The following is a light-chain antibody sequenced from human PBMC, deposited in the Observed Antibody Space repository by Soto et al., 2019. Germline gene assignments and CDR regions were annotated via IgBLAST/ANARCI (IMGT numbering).Light chain of an antibody. J-gene: IGLJ1*01. CDR2: GNN. V-gene: IGLV1-40*01. CDR1: GSNIGAGYD. CDR3: QSYDSSLSEV. Sequence: QSVLTQPPSVSGAPGQRVTISCTGSGSNIGAGYDVHWYQQFPGTARKLLIHGNNNRTSGVPDRFSGSKSGTSAPLAITGLQAEDEADYYCQSYDSSLSEVFGTGTKVTVL.